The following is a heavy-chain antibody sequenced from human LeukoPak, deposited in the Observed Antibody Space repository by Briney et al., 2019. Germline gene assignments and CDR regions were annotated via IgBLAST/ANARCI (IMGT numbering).Heavy chain of an antibody. CDR2: IKPDGSEK. CDR1: GFVFSASY. J-gene: IGHJ5*01. CDR3: VRGGTYWTVS. V-gene: IGHV3-7*01. Sequence: GSLRLSCAGSGFVFSASYMSWVRKAPGKGLEWVATIKPDGSEKYHVDSVSGRFTISRDNTNDSLFLQMNSLRVDDTAVYYCVRGGTYWTVSWGQGTLVNVS.